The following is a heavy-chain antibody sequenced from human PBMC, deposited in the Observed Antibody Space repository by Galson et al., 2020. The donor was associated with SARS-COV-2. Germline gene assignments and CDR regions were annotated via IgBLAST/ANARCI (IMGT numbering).Heavy chain of an antibody. CDR2: IYYSGST. D-gene: IGHD3-22*01. Sequence: SETLSLTCTVSGGSISSGGYYWSWIRQHPGKGLEGIGYIYYSGSTYYNPSLKSRVTISVDTSKNQFSLKLSSVTAADTAVYYCAREWYYDSSGYYWEYAFDIWGQGTMVTVSS. J-gene: IGHJ3*02. CDR3: AREWYYDSSGYYWEYAFDI. CDR1: GGSISSGGYY. V-gene: IGHV4-31*03.